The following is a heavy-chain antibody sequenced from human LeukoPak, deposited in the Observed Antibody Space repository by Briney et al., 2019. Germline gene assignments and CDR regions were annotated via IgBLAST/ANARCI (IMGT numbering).Heavy chain of an antibody. CDR2: INHSGST. CDR3: ARGIRGICSSTSCRARFFDL. V-gene: IGHV4-34*01. D-gene: IGHD2-2*01. J-gene: IGHJ2*01. CDR1: GGSFSGYY. Sequence: SETLSLTCAVYGGSFSGYYWSWIRQPPGKGLEWIGEINHSGSTNYNPSLKSRVTISVDTSKNQFSLKLSSVTAADTAVYYCARGIRGICSSTSCRARFFDLWGRGTLVTVSS.